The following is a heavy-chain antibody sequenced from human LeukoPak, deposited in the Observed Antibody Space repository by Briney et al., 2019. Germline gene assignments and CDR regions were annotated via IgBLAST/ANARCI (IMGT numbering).Heavy chain of an antibody. V-gene: IGHV3-48*02. D-gene: IGHD5-24*01. J-gene: IGHJ4*02. CDR1: GFTFSSYG. Sequence: PGGSLRLSCAASGFTFSSYGMNWVRQAPGKGLEWVSYISSSGSTIYYADSVKGRFTISRDNAKNSLYLQINSLRDEDTAVYYSARGGIVGMVDYWGQGTLVTVSS. CDR3: ARGGIVGMVDY. CDR2: ISSSGSTI.